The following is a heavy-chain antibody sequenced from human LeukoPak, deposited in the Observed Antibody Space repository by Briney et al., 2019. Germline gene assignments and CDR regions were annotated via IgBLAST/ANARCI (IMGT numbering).Heavy chain of an antibody. Sequence: GGSLRLSWAASGFTFNIYGMSWVRQAPGKGLEWVSSVGGGNDIYYADSVKGRFTGSRDDAKNTVYLQMNSLRAEDTAIYFCAKDATPRNSIWDYFDSWGQGTLVTVSS. CDR1: GFTFNIYG. D-gene: IGHD1-7*01. CDR2: VGGGNDI. CDR3: AKDATPRNSIWDYFDS. V-gene: IGHV3-23*01. J-gene: IGHJ4*02.